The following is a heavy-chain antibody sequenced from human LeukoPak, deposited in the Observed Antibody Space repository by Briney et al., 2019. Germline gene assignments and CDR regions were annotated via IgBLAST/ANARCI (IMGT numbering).Heavy chain of an antibody. V-gene: IGHV3-23*01. CDR2: ISGSGDST. Sequence: PGGSLRLSCAASGFSFSNYAMSWVRQAPGKGLEWVSAISGSGDSTHYADSVKGRFTISRDNAKNSLYLQMNSLRAEDTAVYYCATRPITMVRGVIVYWGQGTLVTVSS. CDR3: ATRPITMVRGVIVY. J-gene: IGHJ4*02. CDR1: GFSFSNYA. D-gene: IGHD3-10*01.